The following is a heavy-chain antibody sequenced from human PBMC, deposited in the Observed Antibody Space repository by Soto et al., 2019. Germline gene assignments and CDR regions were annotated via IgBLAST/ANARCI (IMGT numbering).Heavy chain of an antibody. CDR3: ARCQSGRTTHFDN. CDR1: GYTFTSYA. D-gene: IGHD5-12*01. CDR2: INAGNGNT. Sequence: ASVKVSCKASGYTFTSYAMHWVRQAPGQRLEWMGWINAGNGNTNYAQKFQGRVTITADESTSTAYMELSSLRSEDTAIYTCARCQSGRTTHFDNWGQGTLVTVSS. V-gene: IGHV1-3*01. J-gene: IGHJ4*02.